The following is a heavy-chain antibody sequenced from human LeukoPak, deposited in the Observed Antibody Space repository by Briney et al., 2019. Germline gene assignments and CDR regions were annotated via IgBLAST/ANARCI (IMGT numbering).Heavy chain of an antibody. D-gene: IGHD6-13*01. CDR1: GYTFTSYG. V-gene: IGHV1-18*01. CDR2: ISAYNGNT. J-gene: IGHJ4*02. CDR3: ARALSWDSSSWYGR. Sequence: ASVTVSCKASGYTFTSYGISWVRQAPGQWLEWMGWISAYNGNTNYAQKLQGRVTMTTDTSTSTAYMVLRSLRSDDTAVYYCARALSWDSSSWYGRWGQGTLVTVSS.